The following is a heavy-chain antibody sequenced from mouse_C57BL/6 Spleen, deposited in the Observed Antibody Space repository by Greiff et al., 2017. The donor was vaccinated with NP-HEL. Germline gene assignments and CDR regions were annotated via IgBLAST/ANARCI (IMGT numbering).Heavy chain of an antibody. V-gene: IGHV1-81*01. D-gene: IGHD1-1*01. CDR3: ARRGTTVVAHFDC. Sequence: QVQLQQSGAELARPGASVKLSCKASGYTFTSYGISWVKQRTGQGLEWIGEIYPRSGNTYYNEKFKGKATLTADKSSSTAYMELRSLTSEDSTVYFCARRGTTVVAHFDCWGQGTTLTVSS. J-gene: IGHJ2*01. CDR2: IYPRSGNT. CDR1: GYTFTSYG.